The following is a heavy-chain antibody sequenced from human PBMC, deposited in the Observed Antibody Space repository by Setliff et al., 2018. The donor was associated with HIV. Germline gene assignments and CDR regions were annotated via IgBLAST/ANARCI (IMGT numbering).Heavy chain of an antibody. D-gene: IGHD7-27*01. Sequence: SETLSLTCAVYGGSFSDYYWNWIRQPPGKGLEWIGEINHSGSTNYNPSLKSRVTISLDTSKNQFSLKLSSVTAADTAVYYCAKLTPFGYWGQGTLVTVSS. CDR3: AKLTPFGY. V-gene: IGHV4-34*01. CDR1: GGSFSDYY. J-gene: IGHJ4*02. CDR2: INHSGST.